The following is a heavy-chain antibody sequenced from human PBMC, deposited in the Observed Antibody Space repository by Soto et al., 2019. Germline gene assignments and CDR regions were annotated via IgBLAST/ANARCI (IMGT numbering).Heavy chain of an antibody. CDR1: GGTFSSYT. CDR2: IIPILGIA. V-gene: IGHV1-69*08. CDR3: AREGQIVPQFDY. Sequence: QVQLVQSGAEVKKPGSSVKVSCKASGGTFSSYTISWVRQAPGQGLEWMGRIIPILGIANYAQKFQGRVTMTADKSTSTAYMELSSLRSEDTAVYYRAREGQIVPQFDYWGQGTLVTVSS. J-gene: IGHJ4*02. D-gene: IGHD6-6*01.